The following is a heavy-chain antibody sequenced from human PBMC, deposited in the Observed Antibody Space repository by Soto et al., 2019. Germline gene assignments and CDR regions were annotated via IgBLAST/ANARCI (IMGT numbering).Heavy chain of an antibody. CDR1: GGSFSGYY. J-gene: IGHJ3*02. CDR2: INHSGST. Sequence: SETLSLTCAVYGGSFSGYYWSWIRQPPGKGLEWIGEINHSGSTNYNPSLKSRVTISVDTSKNQFSLKLSSVTAADTAVYYCARAEEQLDAFDIWGQGTMVTVSS. D-gene: IGHD6-6*01. V-gene: IGHV4-34*01. CDR3: ARAEEQLDAFDI.